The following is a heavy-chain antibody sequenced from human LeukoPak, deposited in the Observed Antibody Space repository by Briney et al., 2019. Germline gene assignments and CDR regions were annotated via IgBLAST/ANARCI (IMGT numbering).Heavy chain of an antibody. CDR1: GGSISSYY. V-gene: IGHV4-59*01. D-gene: IGHD5-24*01. J-gene: IGHJ3*02. Sequence: SETLSLTCTVSGGSISSYYWSWIRQPPGKGLEWIGYIYYSGSTNYNPSLKSRVTISVDTSKNQFSLKLSSVTAADTAVYYCAREERWLQKRGPYDAFDIWGQGTMVTVS. CDR2: IYYSGST. CDR3: AREERWLQKRGPYDAFDI.